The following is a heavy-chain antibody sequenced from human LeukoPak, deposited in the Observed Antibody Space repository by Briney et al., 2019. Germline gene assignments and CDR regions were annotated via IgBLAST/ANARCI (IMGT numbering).Heavy chain of an antibody. Sequence: GGSLRLSCAASGFTFSSYWMHWVRQAPGKGLEWVAFIRHDGSNKYYAYSVKGRFTISRDNFKNTLYLQMNSLRAEDTAVYYCVKDRDWNDDDNAFDIWGQGTMVTVSS. D-gene: IGHD1-1*01. CDR1: GFTFSSYW. J-gene: IGHJ3*02. CDR3: VKDRDWNDDDNAFDI. V-gene: IGHV3-30*02. CDR2: IRHDGSNK.